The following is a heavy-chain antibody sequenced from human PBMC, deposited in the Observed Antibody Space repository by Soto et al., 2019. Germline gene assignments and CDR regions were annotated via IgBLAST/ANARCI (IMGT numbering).Heavy chain of an antibody. CDR2: IIPIFGTA. CDR3: ARGTYSSSWQIIDY. Sequence: QVQLVQSGAEVKKPGSSVKVSCKASGGTFSSYAISWVRQAPRQGLEWMGGIIPIFGTANYAQKFQGRVTITADESTSTAYMELSSLRSEDTAVYYCARGTYSSSWQIIDYWGQGTLVTVSS. D-gene: IGHD6-13*01. CDR1: GGTFSSYA. J-gene: IGHJ4*02. V-gene: IGHV1-69*01.